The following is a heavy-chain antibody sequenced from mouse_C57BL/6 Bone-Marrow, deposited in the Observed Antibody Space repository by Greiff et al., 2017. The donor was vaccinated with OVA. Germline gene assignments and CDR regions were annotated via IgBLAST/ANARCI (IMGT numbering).Heavy chain of an antibody. D-gene: IGHD4-1*01. V-gene: IGHV1-64*01. Sequence: QVQLQQPGAELVKPGASVKLSCKASGYTFTSYWMHWVKQRPGQGLEWIGMIHPNSGSTNYNEKFKSKATLTVDKSSSTAYMQLSSLTSEDSAVYYCARSGPMTGTGEYFSYWGQGTALTVSS. J-gene: IGHJ2*01. CDR2: IHPNSGST. CDR3: ARSGPMTGTGEYFSY. CDR1: GYTFTSYW.